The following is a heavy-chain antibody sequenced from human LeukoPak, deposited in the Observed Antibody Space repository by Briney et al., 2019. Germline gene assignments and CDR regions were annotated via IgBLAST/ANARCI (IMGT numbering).Heavy chain of an antibody. CDR2: IYYSGST. CDR3: ARLFGKYSSSWGVDY. Sequence: SETLSLTCTVSGGSISNYYWSWIRQPPGKGLEWIGYIYYSGSTNYNPSLKSRVTISVDTSKNQFSLKLSSVTAADTAVYYCARLFGKYSSSWGVDYWGQGTLVTVSS. CDR1: GGSISNYY. D-gene: IGHD6-13*01. V-gene: IGHV4-59*08. J-gene: IGHJ4*02.